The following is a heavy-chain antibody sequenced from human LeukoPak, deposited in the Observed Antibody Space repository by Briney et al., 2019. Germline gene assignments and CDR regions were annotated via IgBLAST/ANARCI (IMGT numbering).Heavy chain of an antibody. D-gene: IGHD3-10*01. V-gene: IGHV4-4*07. CDR2: ISTSGST. CDR3: ARDDLVRGGNNWFDP. Sequence: PPETLSLTRTVSGVSLSSYYWTWIRQPAGKGLDWIGRISTSGSTNCNPSLKSRVTMSVDTSKNQFSLKLSSVTAADTALYYCARDDLVRGGNNWFDPWGQGALVTVSS. CDR1: GVSLSSYY. J-gene: IGHJ5*02.